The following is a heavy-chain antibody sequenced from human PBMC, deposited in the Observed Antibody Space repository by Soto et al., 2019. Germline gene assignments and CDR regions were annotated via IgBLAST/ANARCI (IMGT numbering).Heavy chain of an antibody. CDR1: GFTFSNYA. J-gene: IGHJ6*02. D-gene: IGHD2-8*01. Sequence: QLLESGGGLVQTGGSLRLSCTASGFTFSNYAMSWVRQAPGKGLEWVSGIRSSGESTYYADSVKGHLTISRDNSKNMLYLQINSLRAEDTAVYYCAKGGRRVLIPMDVWGQGTTVTVSS. CDR3: AKGGRRVLIPMDV. CDR2: IRSSGEST. V-gene: IGHV3-23*01.